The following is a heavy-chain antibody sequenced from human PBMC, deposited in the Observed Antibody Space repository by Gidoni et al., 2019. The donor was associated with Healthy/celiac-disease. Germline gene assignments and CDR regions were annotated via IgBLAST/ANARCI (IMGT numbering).Heavy chain of an antibody. Sequence: EVQLLESGGGLVQPGGSLRLSCAASGFTFGTYAMTWVRQAPGKGLEWVSAISGSGGSTYYADSVKGRFTISRDNSKNTLYLQMNSLRAEDTAVYYCAKDPRVREIRWGKYSTPYYFDYWGQGTLVTVSS. CDR2: ISGSGGST. CDR3: AKDPRVREIRWGKYSTPYYFDY. CDR1: GFTFGTYA. J-gene: IGHJ4*02. V-gene: IGHV3-23*01. D-gene: IGHD6-6*01.